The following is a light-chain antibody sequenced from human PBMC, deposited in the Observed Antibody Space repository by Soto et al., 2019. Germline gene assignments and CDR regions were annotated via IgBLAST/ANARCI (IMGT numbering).Light chain of an antibody. CDR3: AAWDDSLSGRV. V-gene: IGLV1-47*01. J-gene: IGLJ2*01. CDR2: RNN. Sequence: LTQPPSASGTPGQRVTISCSGSSSNIGSNYVYWYQQLPGTAPKLLIYRNNQRPSGVPDRFSGSKSGTSASLAISGLRSEDEADYYCAAWDDSLSGRVFGGGTKVTVL. CDR1: SSNIGSNY.